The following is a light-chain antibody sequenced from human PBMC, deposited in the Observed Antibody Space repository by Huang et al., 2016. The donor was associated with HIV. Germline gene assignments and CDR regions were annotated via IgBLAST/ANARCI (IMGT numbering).Light chain of an antibody. CDR2: DAS. CDR3: QQYTNPPPWT. V-gene: IGKV3-15*01. J-gene: IGKJ1*01. Sequence: VVLTQSPAALSVSPGERVTLSCRASHNVTANLAWYLHKPGQAPRVLIYDASTRAAGSPARFSGSGSGTEFTLTISSLQSDDSGVYYCQQYTNPPPWTFGQGTRVEI. CDR1: HNVTAN.